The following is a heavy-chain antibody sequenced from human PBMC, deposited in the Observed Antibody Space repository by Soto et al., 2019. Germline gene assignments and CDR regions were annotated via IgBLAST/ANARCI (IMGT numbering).Heavy chain of an antibody. Sequence: VQLVESGGGVVQPGRSLRLSCAASGFTFSSHEMNWVRQAPGKGLEWISYILSGSTIYYADSVKGRFTISRDNAKNSLYLQMNSLRAEDTAVYYCARGGYCSSTTCYSFNAFDIWGQGTMVTVSS. CDR1: GFTFSSHE. D-gene: IGHD2-2*02. J-gene: IGHJ3*02. CDR2: ILSGSTI. CDR3: ARGGYCSSTTCYSFNAFDI. V-gene: IGHV3-48*03.